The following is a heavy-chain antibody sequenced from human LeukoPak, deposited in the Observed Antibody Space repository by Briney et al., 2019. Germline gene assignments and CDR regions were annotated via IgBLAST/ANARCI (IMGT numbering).Heavy chain of an antibody. CDR1: GFTFSTSD. CDR3: AKNLIL. V-gene: IGHV3-30*02. Sequence: GGSLRLSCATSGFTFSTSDMHWVRQAPGKGLEWVSFIQYDGSRKNYVDSVKGRFTISRDNSKNTLYLQMFSLRPEDTAVYFCAKNLILWGQGTVVTVSS. CDR2: IQYDGSRK. J-gene: IGHJ3*01.